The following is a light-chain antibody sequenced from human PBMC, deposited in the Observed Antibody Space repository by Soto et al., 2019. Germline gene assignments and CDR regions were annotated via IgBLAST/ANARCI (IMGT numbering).Light chain of an antibody. Sequence: EIVMTQSPATLSVSPGESATLSCRASQSVSSNLAWYLQKLGQAPRLLIYGASTRAFGIPGRFSGSGSGTEFTLTISSLQSEYFAVYYCQQYNDWPPAITFGQGTRLEIK. J-gene: IGKJ5*01. CDR1: QSVSSN. CDR2: GAS. V-gene: IGKV3-15*01. CDR3: QQYNDWPPAIT.